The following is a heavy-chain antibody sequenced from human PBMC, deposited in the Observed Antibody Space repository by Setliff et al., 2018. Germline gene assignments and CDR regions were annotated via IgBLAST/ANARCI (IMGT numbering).Heavy chain of an antibody. V-gene: IGHV4-59*01. Sequence: TLSLTCPVSGGSFTTYYWSWIRQSPGKGLEWIGYIYYSGSTNYNPSLKSRVSISVDTSKNQFSLRLTSVTAADTAVYYCAREYYYARSRNFDYWGQGTLVTSPQ. J-gene: IGHJ4*02. CDR2: IYYSGST. D-gene: IGHD3-22*01. CDR3: AREYYYARSRNFDY. CDR1: GGSFTTYY.